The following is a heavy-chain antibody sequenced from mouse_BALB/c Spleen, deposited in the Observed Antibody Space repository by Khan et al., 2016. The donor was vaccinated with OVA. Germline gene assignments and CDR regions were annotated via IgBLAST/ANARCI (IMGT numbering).Heavy chain of an antibody. Sequence: EVQLQESGPGLVKPSQSLSLTCTVTGYSIPSGYAWNWIRQFPGNKLERMGYISYSGGTRYNPSLTSRISITRDTSKNQFFLLLKSVTTDGYATYKCAGGNNYGCYFDYWGQGTTLTVSS. J-gene: IGHJ2*01. CDR1: GYSIPSGYA. CDR2: ISYSGGT. V-gene: IGHV3-2*02. CDR3: AGGNNYGCYFDY. D-gene: IGHD1-1*01.